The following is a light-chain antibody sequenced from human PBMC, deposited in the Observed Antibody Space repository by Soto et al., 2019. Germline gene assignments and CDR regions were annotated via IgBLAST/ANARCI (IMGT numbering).Light chain of an antibody. J-gene: IGKJ5*01. V-gene: IGKV1-12*01. CDR3: QQRQYWPPIT. Sequence: DIQMTQSPSSVSAFVGDRVAITCRASHDIARWLAWYQQQPGKAPRLLIYAASSLQSGVPSRFSGSGSGTDFTLTISCLQSEDCAIYYCQQRQYWPPITFGQGTRLEIK. CDR2: AAS. CDR1: HDIARW.